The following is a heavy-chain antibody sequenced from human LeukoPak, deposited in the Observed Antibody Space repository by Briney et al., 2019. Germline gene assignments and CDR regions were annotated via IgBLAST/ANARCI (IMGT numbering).Heavy chain of an antibody. Sequence: PGGSLRLSCVDSGFTFSSYSMNWVRQAPGKGLEWVSYISSSSSTIYYAGSVMGRFTISRDNAKNSLYLQINSLRSEDTAVYYCARDSTAEGGITMIVVVMSYDYWGQGTLVTVSS. CDR2: ISSSSSTI. V-gene: IGHV3-48*01. J-gene: IGHJ4*02. CDR3: ARDSTAEGGITMIVVVMSYDY. CDR1: GFTFSSYS. D-gene: IGHD3-22*01.